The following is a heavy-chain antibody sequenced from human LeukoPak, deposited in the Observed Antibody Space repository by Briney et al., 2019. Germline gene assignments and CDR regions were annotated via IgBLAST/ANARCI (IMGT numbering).Heavy chain of an antibody. J-gene: IGHJ4*02. CDR1: GGSFSGYY. D-gene: IGHD1-26*01. Sequence: PSETLSLTCAVYGGSFSGYYWSWIRQPPGKGLEWIGEIDHSGRTKYNPSLKSRVTISVDTSKNQFSLKLSSVAAADTAVYYCARNSGSLVYWGQGTLVTVSS. V-gene: IGHV4-34*01. CDR3: ARNSGSLVY. CDR2: IDHSGRT.